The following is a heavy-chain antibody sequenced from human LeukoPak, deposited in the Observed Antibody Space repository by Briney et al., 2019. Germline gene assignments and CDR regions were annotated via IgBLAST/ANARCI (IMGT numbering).Heavy chain of an antibody. CDR1: GGSISSYY. D-gene: IGHD1-7*01. J-gene: IGHJ3*02. Sequence: SETLSLTCTVSGGSISSYYWSWIRQPPGKGLEWIGYIYYSGSTNYNPSLKSRVTISVDTSKNQFSLKLSSVTAANTAVYYCARHSQTNWNYSFDIWGQGTMVTVSS. CDR2: IYYSGST. CDR3: ARHSQTNWNYSFDI. V-gene: IGHV4-59*08.